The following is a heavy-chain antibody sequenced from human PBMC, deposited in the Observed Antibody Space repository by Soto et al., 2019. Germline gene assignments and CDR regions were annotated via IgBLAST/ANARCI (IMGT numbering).Heavy chain of an antibody. Sequence: ASVKVSCKASGYTFTGYFMHWVRQAPGQGLEWMGWINPYSGGADYARSFQGRVTMTRDTSISTVYMELSRLRFDDTAVYYCARVIRGAYYNSPLDTWGQGTVVTVSS. CDR2: INPYSGGA. V-gene: IGHV1-2*02. CDR1: GYTFTGYF. D-gene: IGHD3-10*01. J-gene: IGHJ5*02. CDR3: ARVIRGAYYNSPLDT.